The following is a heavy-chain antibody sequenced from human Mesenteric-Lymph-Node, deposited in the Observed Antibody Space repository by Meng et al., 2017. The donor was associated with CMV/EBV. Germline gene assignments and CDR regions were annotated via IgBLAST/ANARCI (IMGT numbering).Heavy chain of an antibody. Sequence: SETLSLTCTVSGGSISSSSYYWGWIRQPPGKGLEWIGSIYYSGSTYYNPSLKSRVTISVDTSKNQFSLKLSSVTAADTAVYYCVRVWQQNFDYWGQGALVTVSS. D-gene: IGHD6-13*01. CDR2: IYYSGST. J-gene: IGHJ4*02. CDR3: VRVWQQNFDY. V-gene: IGHV4-39*07. CDR1: GGSISSSSYY.